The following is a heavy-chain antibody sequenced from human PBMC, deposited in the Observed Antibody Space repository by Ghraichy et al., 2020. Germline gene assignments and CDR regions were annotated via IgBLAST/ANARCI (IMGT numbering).Heavy chain of an antibody. CDR2: IIPIFGTA. J-gene: IGHJ5*02. D-gene: IGHD5-18*01. V-gene: IGHV1-69*13. CDR1: GGTFSSYA. CDR3: GYSYGFKYNWFDP. Sequence: SVKVSCKASGGTFSSYAISWVRQAPGQGLEWMGGIIPIFGTANYAQKFQGRVTITADESTSTAYMELSSLRSEDTAVYYCGYSYGFKYNWFDPWGQGTLVTVSS.